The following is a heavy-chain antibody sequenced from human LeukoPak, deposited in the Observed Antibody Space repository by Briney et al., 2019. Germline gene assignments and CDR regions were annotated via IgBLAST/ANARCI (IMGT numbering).Heavy chain of an antibody. CDR3: ARDSIVYYYDSSGYYYNYFDY. CDR1: GYTFTGYY. Sequence: ASVKVSCMASGYTFTGYYMHWVRQAPGQGLEWMGWINPNSGDTNYAQKFQGRVTMTRDTSISTAYMELSRLRSDDTAVYYCARDSIVYYYDSSGYYYNYFDYWGQGSLVTVSS. D-gene: IGHD3-22*01. J-gene: IGHJ4*02. V-gene: IGHV1-2*02. CDR2: INPNSGDT.